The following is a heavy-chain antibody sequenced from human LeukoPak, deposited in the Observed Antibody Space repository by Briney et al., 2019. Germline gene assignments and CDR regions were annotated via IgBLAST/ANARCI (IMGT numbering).Heavy chain of an antibody. V-gene: IGHV1-69*05. D-gene: IGHD1-26*01. Sequence: SVKVSCKASGGTFSSYAISWVRQAPGQGLEWMGGIIPIFGTANYAQKFQDRVTITRDTSASTAYMELSSLRSDDTAVYYCAREPSESFIDYWGQGTLVTVSS. CDR2: IIPIFGTA. CDR1: GGTFSSYA. J-gene: IGHJ4*02. CDR3: AREPSESFIDY.